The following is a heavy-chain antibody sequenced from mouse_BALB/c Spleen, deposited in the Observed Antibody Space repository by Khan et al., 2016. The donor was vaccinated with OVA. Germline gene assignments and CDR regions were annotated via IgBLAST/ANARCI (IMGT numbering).Heavy chain of an antibody. J-gene: IGHJ4*01. D-gene: IGHD1-1*01. V-gene: IGHV1S137*01. CDR3: ARNYYGTRNAMDY. CDR2: ISTYYDDA. Sequence: QVQLKQSGAELVRPGVSVKISCKGSGCTFTDYAMHWVKQSHAKSLEWIGVISTYYDDASYNQKFKGKATMTVDKSSSTAYLELARLTSEDSAIYYCARNYYGTRNAMDYWGQGTSVTVSS. CDR1: GCTFTDYA.